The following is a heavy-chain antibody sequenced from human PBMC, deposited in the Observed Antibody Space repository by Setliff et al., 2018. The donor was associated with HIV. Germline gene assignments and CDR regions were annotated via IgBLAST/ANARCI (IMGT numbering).Heavy chain of an antibody. D-gene: IGHD4-17*01. J-gene: IGHJ4*02. V-gene: IGHV4-39*01. CDR3: TRHAPGSDYGDAYYFDY. Sequence: SEILSLTCTVSGGSIGSGSHYWSWIRQPPGKGLEWIGSIYHSGSTYYNPSLKSRVTISVDTSKNQFSLKLSSVTAADTAVYYCTRHAPGSDYGDAYYFDYWGQGRLVTVSS. CDR2: IYHSGST. CDR1: GGSIGSGSHY.